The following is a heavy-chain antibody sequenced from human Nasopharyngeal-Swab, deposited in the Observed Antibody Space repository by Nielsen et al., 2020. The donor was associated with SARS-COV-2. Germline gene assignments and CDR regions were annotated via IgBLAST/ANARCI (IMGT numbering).Heavy chain of an antibody. J-gene: IGHJ4*02. CDR2: IGDKDHNYAT. Sequence: GASLNISCAASGFIFSASAIHWVRPASGKVLELVGRIGDKDHNYATTYGASVQGRFTISRDDSKNTAFLQMDSLKTEDTALYYCTTDFYFDYWGQGTLVTVSS. CDR1: GFIFSASA. V-gene: IGHV3-73*01. CDR3: TTDFYFDY.